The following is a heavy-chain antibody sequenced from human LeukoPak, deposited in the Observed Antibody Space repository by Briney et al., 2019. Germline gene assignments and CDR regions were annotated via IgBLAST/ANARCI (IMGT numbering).Heavy chain of an antibody. D-gene: IGHD5-18*01. CDR2: IRYDGSNK. J-gene: IGHJ4*02. CDR3: AKGVGYGAVYYFDY. V-gene: IGHV3-30*02. Sequence: PGGSLRLSCAASGFTFSSYGMHWVRQAPGKGLEWVAFIRYDGSNKYYADSVKGRFTISRDNSKNTLYLQMNSLRAEDTAVYYCAKGVGYGAVYYFDYWGQGTLVTVSS. CDR1: GFTFSSYG.